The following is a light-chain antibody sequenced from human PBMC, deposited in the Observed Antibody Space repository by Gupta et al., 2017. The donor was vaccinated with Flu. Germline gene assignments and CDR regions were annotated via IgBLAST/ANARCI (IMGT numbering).Light chain of an antibody. CDR1: TLRRYF. V-gene: IGLV3-19*01. J-gene: IGLJ3*02. CDR2: GKN. CDR3: CSRDSGGNHLV. Sequence: SSELAQVPAVSVALGQTVRITCQGDTLRRYFASWYQQKPGQAPIVVMYGKNKRPSGITDRFSGSSSGNTAALTITGTQAEDEAVYYCCSRDSGGNHLVFGGGTQLTVL.